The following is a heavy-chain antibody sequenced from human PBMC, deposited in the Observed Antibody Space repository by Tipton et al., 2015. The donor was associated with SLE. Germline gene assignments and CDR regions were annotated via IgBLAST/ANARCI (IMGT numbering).Heavy chain of an antibody. J-gene: IGHJ4*02. Sequence: SLRLSCAASGFTFDDYAMHWVRQAPGRGLEWVSGINWNSDNRGYADSVKGRFTISRDNAKNSLYLQINSLRPEDTALYYCAKDIGNSGYLFDYWDQGALVTVSS. CDR3: AKDIGNSGYLFDY. CDR1: GFTFDDYA. CDR2: INWNSDNR. V-gene: IGHV3-9*01. D-gene: IGHD5-12*01.